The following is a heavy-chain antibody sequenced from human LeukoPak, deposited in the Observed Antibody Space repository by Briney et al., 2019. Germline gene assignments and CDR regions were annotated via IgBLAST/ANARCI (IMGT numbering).Heavy chain of an antibody. CDR3: ARHPPRGSTGDAFDI. V-gene: IGHV4-59*08. J-gene: IGHJ3*02. D-gene: IGHD6-19*01. Sequence: PSETLSLTCTVSGGSISNFYWSWIRQPPGKGLEWIGYIYYSGSTNYNPSLKSRVTISVDTSKNQFSLKLTSVTAADTAVYHCARHPPRGSTGDAFDIWGQGTLVTVSS. CDR2: IYYSGST. CDR1: GGSISNFY.